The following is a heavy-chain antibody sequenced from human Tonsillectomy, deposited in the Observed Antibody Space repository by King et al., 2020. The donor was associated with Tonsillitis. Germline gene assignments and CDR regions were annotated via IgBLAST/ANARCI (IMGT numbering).Heavy chain of an antibody. CDR3: ARDLPIAATAY. Sequence: VQLVQSGAEVKKPGSSVKVSCKASGGTFSSFAISWGRKAPGQGLEWMGGIIPSFDTTNYAQKFQGRVTITADESTSTAYMELSSLRSEDTAIYYWARDLPIAATAYWGQGTLVTVSS. CDR1: GGTFSSFA. J-gene: IGHJ4*02. V-gene: IGHV1-69*01. D-gene: IGHD2-15*01. CDR2: IIPSFDTT.